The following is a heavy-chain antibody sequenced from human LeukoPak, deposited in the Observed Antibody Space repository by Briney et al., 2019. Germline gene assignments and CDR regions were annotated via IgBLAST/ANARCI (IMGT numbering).Heavy chain of an antibody. D-gene: IGHD3-10*01. CDR1: GFTFSSSA. Sequence: GGSLRLSCAASGFTFSSSAMSWVRQAPGKGLEWVSAISNNGGYTYYADSVQGRFTISRDNSKSTLCLQMNSLRAEDTAVYYCAAMVRGVISMDVWGQGTTVTVPS. V-gene: IGHV3-23*01. CDR3: AAMVRGVISMDV. J-gene: IGHJ6*02. CDR2: ISNNGGYT.